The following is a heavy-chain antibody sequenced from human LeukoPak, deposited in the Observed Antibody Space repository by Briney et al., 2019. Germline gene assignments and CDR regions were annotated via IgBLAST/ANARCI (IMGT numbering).Heavy chain of an antibody. V-gene: IGHV3-21*01. CDR1: GFTFSGYS. D-gene: IGHD5-24*01. Sequence: GGSLRLSCAASGFTFSGYSMNWVRQAPGKGLEWVSSIFNSGTHTYYADSVKGRFTISSDTAKDSMYLQIHSLRAEDTAVYYCTRGKNYRGNPHFDYWGQGTLVTVSS. CDR3: TRGKNYRGNPHFDY. J-gene: IGHJ4*02. CDR2: IFNSGTHT.